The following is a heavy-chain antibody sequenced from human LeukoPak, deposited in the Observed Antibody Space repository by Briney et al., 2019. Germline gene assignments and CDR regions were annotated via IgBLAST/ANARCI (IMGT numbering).Heavy chain of an antibody. CDR3: VRDMSTATTCYLQH. V-gene: IGHV3-21*06. CDR2: ISRNSRHV. J-gene: IGHJ1*01. Sequence: GGSLRLSCRASGFTFSAYSMNSVRQAPGKGLEWVSSISRNSRHVYYADSVKGRFCISREDADNSVFLQMNGLTAEDTALYYCVRDMSTATTCYLQHWGQGTLVTVSS. CDR1: GFTFSAYS. D-gene: IGHD4-17*01.